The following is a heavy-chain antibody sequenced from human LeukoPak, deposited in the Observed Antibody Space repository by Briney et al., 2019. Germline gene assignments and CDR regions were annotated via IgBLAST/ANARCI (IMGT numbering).Heavy chain of an antibody. CDR2: IYYSGST. CDR3: ARSDASLRFLEWPYYYGMDV. J-gene: IGHJ6*02. D-gene: IGHD3-3*01. V-gene: IGHV4-59*01. Sequence: GSLRLSCAASGFTFSSYAMSWVRQAPGKGLEWIGYIYYSGSTNYNPSLKSRVTISVDTSKNQFSLKLSSVTAADTAVYYCARSDASLRFLEWPYYYGMDVWGQGTTVTVSS. CDR1: GFTFSSYA.